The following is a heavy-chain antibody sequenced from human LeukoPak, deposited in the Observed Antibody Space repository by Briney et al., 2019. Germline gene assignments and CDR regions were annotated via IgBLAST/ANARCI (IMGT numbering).Heavy chain of an antibody. Sequence: PSETLSLTCAVYGGSFSGYYWSWIRQPPGKGLEWIGEINHSGSTNYNPSLKSRVTISVDTSKNQFSLKLSSVTAADTAVYYCARAPPVVVPAASFYCYYMDVWGKGTTVTVSS. J-gene: IGHJ6*03. V-gene: IGHV4-34*01. CDR1: GGSFSGYY. D-gene: IGHD2-2*01. CDR2: INHSGST. CDR3: ARAPPVVVPAASFYCYYMDV.